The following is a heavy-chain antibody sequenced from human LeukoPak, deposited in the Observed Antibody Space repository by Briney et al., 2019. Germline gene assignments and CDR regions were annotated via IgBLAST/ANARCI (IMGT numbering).Heavy chain of an antibody. V-gene: IGHV4-59*01. J-gene: IGHJ3*02. CDR3: ARDYYYDSSGVI. CDR1: GGSISSYY. CDR2: IYYSGST. D-gene: IGHD3-22*01. Sequence: SETLSLTCTVSGGSISSYYWSWIRQPPGKGLEWIGYIYYSGSTNYNPSLKSRVTISVDTSKNQFSLKLSSVTAADTAVYYCARDYYYDSSGVIWGQGTMATVSS.